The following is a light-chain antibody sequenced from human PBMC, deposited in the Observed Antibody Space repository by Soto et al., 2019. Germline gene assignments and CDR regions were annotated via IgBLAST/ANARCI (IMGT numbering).Light chain of an antibody. V-gene: IGKV1-27*01. Sequence: DIQMTQSPSSLSASVGDRVTITCRASQGISNYLAWYQQKPGKVPQLLIYGASTLHSGASTRFSGSGSGTDFTLTISSLQPEDVATYYCQRYNRAPDCTFGPGTKVDIK. J-gene: IGKJ3*01. CDR1: QGISNY. CDR3: QRYNRAPDCT. CDR2: GAS.